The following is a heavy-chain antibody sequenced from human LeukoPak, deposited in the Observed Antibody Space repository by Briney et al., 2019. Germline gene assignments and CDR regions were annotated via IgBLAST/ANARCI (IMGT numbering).Heavy chain of an antibody. D-gene: IGHD2-2*01. J-gene: IGHJ4*02. V-gene: IGHV4-31*03. CDR3: AAIVLVTAATDY. CDR2: ISYSGST. Sequence: TSETLSLTCSVSGVSISSDAYCWSWIRQHPGKGLEWIGYISYSGSTYQNPSLKSRVSRSVDTSENQFSLKLRSVTAADTAVYYCAAIVLVTAATDYWGQGTLVTVSS. CDR1: GVSISSDAYC.